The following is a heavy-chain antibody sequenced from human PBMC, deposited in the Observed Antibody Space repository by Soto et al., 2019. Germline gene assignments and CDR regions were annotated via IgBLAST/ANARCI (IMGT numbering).Heavy chain of an antibody. Sequence: EAQLVESGGGLVQPGGSLRLSCAASGFTFSSYWMSWVRQAPGKGLEWVANIKQDGSEKYYVDSVKGRFTISRDNAKNSLYLQMNSLRAEDTAVYYCARDFDYIWGSYRFFAFDIWGQGTMVTVSS. J-gene: IGHJ3*02. CDR2: IKQDGSEK. CDR1: GFTFSSYW. CDR3: ARDFDYIWGSYRFFAFDI. D-gene: IGHD3-16*02. V-gene: IGHV3-7*01.